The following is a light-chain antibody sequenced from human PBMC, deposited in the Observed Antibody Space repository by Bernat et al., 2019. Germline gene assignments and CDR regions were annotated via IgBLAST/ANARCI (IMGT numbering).Light chain of an antibody. Sequence: DIVMTQTPLFSPVTLGHPASISCRSSESLVHSNGNTYLTCLHQSPGQPPRLLIYRISNRFSGVPDRFSGSGAETDFTLKISRVEADDVGVYYCMLATHFPWTFCQGTKVEIK. CDR1: ESLVHSNGNTY. CDR2: RIS. CDR3: MLATHFPWT. V-gene: IGKV2-24*01. J-gene: IGKJ1*01.